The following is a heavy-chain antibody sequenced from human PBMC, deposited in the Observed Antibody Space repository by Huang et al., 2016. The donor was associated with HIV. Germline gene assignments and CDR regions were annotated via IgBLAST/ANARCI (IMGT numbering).Heavy chain of an antibody. CDR3: ARERMMSWLDDHDAFDI. J-gene: IGHJ3*02. V-gene: IGHV4-34*01. D-gene: IGHD1-1*01. CDR1: GGSFSGYY. Sequence: QVQLQQWGAGLLKPSETLSLTCAVYGGSFSGYYWSWIRQSPGKGLEWIGEINHRGSTNYNPSLKSRRTISVDTSKNQFSLKLSSVTAADTAVYYCARERMMSWLDDHDAFDIWGQGTMVTVSS. CDR2: INHRGST.